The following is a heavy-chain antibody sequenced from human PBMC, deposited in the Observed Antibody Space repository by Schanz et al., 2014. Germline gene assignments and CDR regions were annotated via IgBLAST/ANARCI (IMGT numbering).Heavy chain of an antibody. V-gene: IGHV1-3*01. CDR2: ISAYTNNT. Sequence: QVQLVQSGAEVKKPGASVKVSCKASGYTFTSYSIHWVRQAPGQGLEWMGWISAYTNNTNYAQKVQGRVTMTTDTSTGTAYMELSSLRSEDTAVYFCTSEAHNHDGLRSYSNVWGQGTLVTVTS. J-gene: IGHJ4*02. CDR1: GYTFTSYS. D-gene: IGHD3-10*01. CDR3: TSEAHNHDGLRSYSNV.